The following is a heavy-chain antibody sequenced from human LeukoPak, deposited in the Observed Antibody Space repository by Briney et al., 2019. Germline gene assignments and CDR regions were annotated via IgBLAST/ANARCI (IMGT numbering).Heavy chain of an antibody. CDR3: ARDVHILWHEGYAFDI. CDR2: ISSSSSDI. CDR1: GFTFSSYS. J-gene: IGHJ3*02. D-gene: IGHD3-10*01. V-gene: IGHV3-21*01. Sequence: PGGSLRLSCAASGFTFSSYSMNWVRQAPGKGLEWVSSISSSSSDIYYGDSVKGRFTISRDNAKNSLYLQMNSLRAEDTAVYYCARDVHILWHEGYAFDIWGQGTMVTVSS.